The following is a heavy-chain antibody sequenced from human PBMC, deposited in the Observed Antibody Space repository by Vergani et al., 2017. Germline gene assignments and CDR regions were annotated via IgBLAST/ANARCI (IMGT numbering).Heavy chain of an antibody. CDR3: ARDHTFYGDYDAIDI. CDR1: GYTFTGYY. J-gene: IGHJ3*02. V-gene: IGHV1-2*02. Sequence: QVQLVQSGAEVKKPVASVKVSCKASGYTFTGYYMHWVRQAPGQGLEWMGWINPNSGGTNYAQKFQGRVTMTRDTSISTAYMELSRLRSYETAVYYCARDHTFYGDYDAIDIWGQGTMVTVSS. D-gene: IGHD4-17*01. CDR2: INPNSGGT.